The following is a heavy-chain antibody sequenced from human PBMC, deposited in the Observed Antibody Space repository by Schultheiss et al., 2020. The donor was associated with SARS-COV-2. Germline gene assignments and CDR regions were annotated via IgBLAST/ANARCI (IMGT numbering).Heavy chain of an antibody. J-gene: IGHJ3*02. CDR3: ARGGVVVPAGFSAFDI. CDR2: ISGSGGST. V-gene: IGHV3-23*01. CDR1: GFTFSSYA. D-gene: IGHD2-2*01. Sequence: GGSLRLSCAASGFTFSSYAMSWVRQAPGKGLEWVSAISGSGGSTYYADSVKGRFTISRDNSKNTLYLQMNSLRDEDTAVYYCARGGVVVPAGFSAFDIWGQGTMVTVSS.